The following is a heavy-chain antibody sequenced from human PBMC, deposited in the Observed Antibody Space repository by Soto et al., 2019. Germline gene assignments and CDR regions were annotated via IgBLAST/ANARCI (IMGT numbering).Heavy chain of an antibody. CDR1: GFTFSNYD. D-gene: IGHD4-4*01. CDR2: ISHSGSGT. V-gene: IGHV3-23*01. Sequence: EVQLLESGGGLVQPGGSLRLSCAVSGFTFSNYDTSWVRQAPGKGLEWVSVISHSGSGTYYADSVKGRFTISRDNFKTTLFLQMNEMRAEDTALYYCVRHAKLTTVTANVGYYYGLDVWGQGTTVTVSS. CDR3: VRHAKLTTVTANVGYYYGLDV. J-gene: IGHJ6*02.